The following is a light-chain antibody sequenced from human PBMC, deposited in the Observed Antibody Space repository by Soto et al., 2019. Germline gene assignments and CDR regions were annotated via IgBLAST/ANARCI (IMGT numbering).Light chain of an antibody. J-gene: IGKJ2*01. CDR3: QQYDGSLPYT. CDR1: QTVRNSY. CDR2: GVS. Sequence: EIVLTQSPGTLSLSPGERATLSCRASQTVRNSYLAWYQQKPGQAPRLLIYGVSARATGIPDRFSGSGSGTDFTLTISRLEPEDFAVFYCQQYDGSLPYTVGQGTNLEIK. V-gene: IGKV3-20*01.